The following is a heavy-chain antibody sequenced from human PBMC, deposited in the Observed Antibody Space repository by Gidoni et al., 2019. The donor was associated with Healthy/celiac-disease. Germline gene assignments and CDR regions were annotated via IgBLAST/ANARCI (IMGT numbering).Heavy chain of an antibody. CDR1: GFTFDDYA. D-gene: IGHD6-6*01. CDR3: ARVEYSSSSPYWYFDL. V-gene: IGHV3-20*01. CDR2: INWNGGST. J-gene: IGHJ2*01. Sequence: EVQLVESGGGVVRPGGSLRLSCAASGFTFDDYAMSWVRQAPGKGLEWVSGINWNGGSTGYADSVKGRFTISRDNAKNSLYLQMNSLRGEDTALYHCARVEYSSSSPYWYFDLWGRGTLVTVSS.